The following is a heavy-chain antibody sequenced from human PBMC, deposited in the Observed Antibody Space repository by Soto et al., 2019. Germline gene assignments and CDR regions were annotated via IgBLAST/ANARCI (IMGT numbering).Heavy chain of an antibody. D-gene: IGHD3-10*01. CDR2: IYYSGST. CDR3: ARGGTMVRVVTLNWFDP. J-gene: IGHJ5*02. V-gene: IGHV4-59*01. Sequence: PSETLSLTCTVSGGSISSYYWSWIRQPPGKGLEWIGYIYYSGSTNYNPSLKRRVTISVDTSKNQFSLKLSSVTAADTAVYYCARGGTMVRVVTLNWFDPWGQGTLVTVSS. CDR1: GGSISSYY.